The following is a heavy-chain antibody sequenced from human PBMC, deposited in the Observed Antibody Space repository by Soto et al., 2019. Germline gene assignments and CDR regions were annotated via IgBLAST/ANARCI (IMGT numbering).Heavy chain of an antibody. CDR2: INPNSGGT. D-gene: IGHD3-22*01. CDR3: ARVRITMIVVEYYFDY. J-gene: IGHJ4*02. Sequence: VASVKVSCKASGYTFTGYYMHWVRQAPGQGLEWMGWINPNSGGTNYAQKFQGRVTMTRDTSISTAYMELSRLRSDDTAVYYCARVRITMIVVEYYFDYWGQGTLVTVSS. CDR1: GYTFTGYY. V-gene: IGHV1-2*02.